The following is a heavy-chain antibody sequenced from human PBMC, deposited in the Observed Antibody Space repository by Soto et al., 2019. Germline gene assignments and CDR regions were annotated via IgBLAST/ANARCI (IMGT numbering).Heavy chain of an antibody. Sequence: ASVKVSCKASRYTFTSYYMHWVRQAPGQGLEWMGIINPSGGSTSYAQKFQGRVTMTRDTSTRTVYMELSSLRSKDTAVYYCATTNSEYSSSSGHFDYWGQGTLVTVSS. CDR3: ATTNSEYSSSSGHFDY. V-gene: IGHV1-46*01. CDR2: INPSGGST. CDR1: RYTFTSYY. D-gene: IGHD6-6*01. J-gene: IGHJ4*02.